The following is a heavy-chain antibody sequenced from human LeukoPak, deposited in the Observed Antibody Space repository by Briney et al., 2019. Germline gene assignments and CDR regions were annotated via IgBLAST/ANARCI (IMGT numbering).Heavy chain of an antibody. CDR1: GGSFGGYY. V-gene: IGHV4-34*01. D-gene: IGHD3-22*01. CDR3: ARGGYYDSSGYPNPLDY. Sequence: SETLSLTCAVYGGSFGGYYWTWIRQPPGKGPEWIGEINHSGTTNYNPPLKRRAIMSVDTAKNQFSLKLNSVSAADTAVYYCARGGYYDSSGYPNPLDYWGQGTLVTVSS. CDR2: INHSGTT. J-gene: IGHJ4*02.